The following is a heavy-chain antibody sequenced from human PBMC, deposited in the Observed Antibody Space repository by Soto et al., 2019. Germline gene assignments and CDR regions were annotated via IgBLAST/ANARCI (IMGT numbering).Heavy chain of an antibody. J-gene: IGHJ4*02. V-gene: IGHV1-8*01. CDR2: MNPNSGNT. CDR3: AKLHMRAIFGVVTNFDY. D-gene: IGHD3-3*01. Sequence: GASVKVSCKASGYTFTSYDINWVRQATGQGLEWMGWMNPNSGNTGYAQKFQGRVTMTRNTSISTAYMELSSLRSEDTAVYYCAKLHMRAIFGVVTNFDYWGQGTLVTVSS. CDR1: GYTFTSYD.